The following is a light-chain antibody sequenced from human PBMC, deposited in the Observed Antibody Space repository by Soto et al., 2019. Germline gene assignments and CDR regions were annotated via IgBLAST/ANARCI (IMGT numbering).Light chain of an antibody. J-gene: IGKJ5*01. CDR3: QQRSNLPPT. V-gene: IGKV3-11*01. CDR2: DAS. Sequence: EIVLTQSPATLSLSPGERANLSCRASQFIDSYLAWYRQIPGQAPRLLIYDASNRATGIPDGFSGGGSGTDFTLTISSLEPEDFAVYYCQQRSNLPPTFGQGTRLEIK. CDR1: QFIDSY.